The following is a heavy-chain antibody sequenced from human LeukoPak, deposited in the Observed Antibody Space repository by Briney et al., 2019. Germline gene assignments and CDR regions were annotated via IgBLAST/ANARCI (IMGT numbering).Heavy chain of an antibody. CDR1: GFTFRSYG. Sequence: GGSLRLSCAASGFTFRSYGMHWVRQTPGKGLEWVAFISYDGGDKYYADSVKGRFTISRDNSKNTLYLQMNSLRAEDTAVYYCARQLHRYCSGGSCYGMDVWGQGTTVTVSS. J-gene: IGHJ6*02. V-gene: IGHV3-30*03. CDR2: ISYDGGDK. CDR3: ARQLHRYCSGGSCYGMDV. D-gene: IGHD2-15*01.